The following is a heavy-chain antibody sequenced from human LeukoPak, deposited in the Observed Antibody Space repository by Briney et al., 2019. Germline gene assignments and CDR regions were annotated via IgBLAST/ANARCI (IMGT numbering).Heavy chain of an antibody. CDR1: GFTFRSYG. CDR3: ARAQGYPGCLDY. Sequence: SGGSLRLSCAASGFTFRSYGMHWVRQAPGKALEWLAVIWYDGSNKYYADSVKGRFIVSKDNSKNMLYLQMNSLTLEDTAVYYCARAQGYPGCLDYGGQGTLVTVSS. CDR2: IWYDGSNK. V-gene: IGHV3-33*01. D-gene: IGHD5-12*01. J-gene: IGHJ4*02.